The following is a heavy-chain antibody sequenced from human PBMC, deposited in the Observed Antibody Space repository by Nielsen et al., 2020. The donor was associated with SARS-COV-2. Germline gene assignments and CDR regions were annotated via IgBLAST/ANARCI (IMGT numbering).Heavy chain of an antibody. D-gene: IGHD4/OR15-4a*01. CDR1: GFSFNTHA. CDR3: AKENFESTDYGEDAFDI. V-gene: IGHV3-23*01. CDR2: ISGRGHKS. J-gene: IGHJ3*02. Sequence: GGSLRLSCAASGFSFNTHAMDWVRQAPGKGLEWVSGISGRGHKSLYADSVKGRFTISRDNSKNTVYLQMHSLRAEDTALYYCAKENFESTDYGEDAFDIWGQGTLVTVSS.